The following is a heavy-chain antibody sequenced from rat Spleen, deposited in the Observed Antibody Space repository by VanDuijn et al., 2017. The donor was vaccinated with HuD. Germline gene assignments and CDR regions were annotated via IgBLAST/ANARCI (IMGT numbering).Heavy chain of an antibody. Sequence: EVQLVESGGGLVQPGRSLKLSCAASGFTFSGFPMAWVRQAPKKGLEWVATIIYDGSSTYYRDSVKGRFTVSRDNAKSTLYLQMDSLRSEDTATFYCARRHYGYTDYFDYWGQGVMVTVSS. CDR3: ARRHYGYTDYFDY. J-gene: IGHJ2*01. D-gene: IGHD1-6*01. CDR2: IIYDGSST. CDR1: GFTFSGFP. V-gene: IGHV5-17*01.